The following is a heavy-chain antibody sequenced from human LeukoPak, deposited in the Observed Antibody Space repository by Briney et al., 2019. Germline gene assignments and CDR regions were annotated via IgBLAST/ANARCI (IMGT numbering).Heavy chain of an antibody. CDR1: GGSISSYY. Sequence: PSETLSLTCTVSGGSISSYYWSWLRQPPGKGLEWIGYIYYSGSTNYNPSLKSRVTMSVDRSKNQFSLKLSSVTAADTAVYYCARHVYDSSGYALYYYYYYMDVWGKGTTVTVSS. V-gene: IGHV4-59*08. CDR2: IYYSGST. CDR3: ARHVYDSSGYALYYYYYYMDV. D-gene: IGHD3-22*01. J-gene: IGHJ6*03.